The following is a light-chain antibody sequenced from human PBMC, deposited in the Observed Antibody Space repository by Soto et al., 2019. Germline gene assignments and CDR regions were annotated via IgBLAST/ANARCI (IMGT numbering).Light chain of an antibody. Sequence: VLPKYPDTLSLSPGERATLSCRASQSVSSYLAWYQQKPGQAPRLLIYDASNRATGIPDRFSGSGSGTDFTLTISRLEPEDFAVYYCPPYDSWTSAQGSKV. J-gene: IGKJ1*01. V-gene: IGKV3-20*01. CDR2: DAS. CDR3: PPYDSWT. CDR1: QSVSSY.